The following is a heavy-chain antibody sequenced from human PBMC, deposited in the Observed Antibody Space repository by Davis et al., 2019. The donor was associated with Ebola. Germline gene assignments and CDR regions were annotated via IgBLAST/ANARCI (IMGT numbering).Heavy chain of an antibody. V-gene: IGHV1-18*01. Sequence: AASVKVSCKASGYTFTSYGISWVRQAPGQGLEWMGWISAYNGNTNYAQKLQGRVTMTTDTSTSTAYMELRSLRSDDTAVYYCARDLRGGRWLQSSAFDYWGQGTLVTVSS. CDR1: GYTFTSYG. D-gene: IGHD5-24*01. CDR2: ISAYNGNT. CDR3: ARDLRGGRWLQSSAFDY. J-gene: IGHJ4*02.